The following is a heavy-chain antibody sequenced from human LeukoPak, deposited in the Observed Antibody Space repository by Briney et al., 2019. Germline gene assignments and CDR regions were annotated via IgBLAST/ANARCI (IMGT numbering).Heavy chain of an antibody. CDR1: GFTFSSYG. V-gene: IGHV3-30*19. CDR3: ARAVDDSSGYYSYYFDY. Sequence: GGSLRLSCAASGFTFSSYGMHWVRQAPGKGLEWVAVISYDGSNKYYADSVKGRFTISRDNSKNTLYLQMNSLRAEDTAVYYCARAVDDSSGYYSYYFDYWGQGTLVTVSS. J-gene: IGHJ4*02. CDR2: ISYDGSNK. D-gene: IGHD3-22*01.